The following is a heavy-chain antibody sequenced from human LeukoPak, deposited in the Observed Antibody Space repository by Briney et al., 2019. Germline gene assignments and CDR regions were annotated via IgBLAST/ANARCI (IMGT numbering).Heavy chain of an antibody. CDR1: GYTFTGYY. J-gene: IGHJ4*02. CDR2: INPNSGGT. V-gene: IGHV1-2*02. D-gene: IGHD3-9*01. Sequence: ASVKVSCKASGYTFTGYYMHWVRQAPGQGLEWMGWINPNSGGTNYAQKFQGRVTMTRDASISTADLELSRLRSDDTAVYYCARGKGHYDILPGYLTPYYFDYWRQNPLVTVSS. CDR3: ARGKGHYDILPGYLTPYYFDY.